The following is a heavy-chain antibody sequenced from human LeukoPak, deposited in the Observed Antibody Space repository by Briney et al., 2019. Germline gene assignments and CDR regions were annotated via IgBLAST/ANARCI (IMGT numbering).Heavy chain of an antibody. CDR1: GFTFSSYS. D-gene: IGHD3-3*01. J-gene: IGHJ6*03. CDR3: ARDGALWRPYYYMDV. V-gene: IGHV3-30*03. Sequence: PGGSLRLSCAASGFTFSSYSMNWVRQAPGKGLEWVAVISYDGSNKYYADSVKGRFTISRDNSKNTLYLQMNSLRAEDTAVYYCARDGALWRPYYYMDVWGKGTTVTVSS. CDR2: ISYDGSNK.